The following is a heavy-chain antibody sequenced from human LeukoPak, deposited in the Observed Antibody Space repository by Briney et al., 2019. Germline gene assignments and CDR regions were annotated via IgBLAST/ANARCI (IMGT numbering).Heavy chain of an antibody. Sequence: ASVKVSCKASGYTFTGYYIHWVRQAPGQGLERMGWINPNSGGTNYAQKFQGRVTMTRDTSISTAYMELSSLRSEDTAVYYCARAFDILTEYYFDYWGQGTLVTVSS. D-gene: IGHD3-9*01. CDR3: ARAFDILTEYYFDY. CDR2: INPNSGGT. V-gene: IGHV1-2*02. CDR1: GYTFTGYY. J-gene: IGHJ4*02.